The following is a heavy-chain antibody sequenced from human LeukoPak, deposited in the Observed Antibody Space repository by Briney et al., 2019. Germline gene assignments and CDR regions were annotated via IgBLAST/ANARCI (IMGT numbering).Heavy chain of an antibody. CDR3: ARSTAGLDY. V-gene: IGHV3-11*01. Sequence: AGGSLRLSCAASGFTFSDHYISWIRQAPGKGLEWVSYIFSGASTIYYSDSVKGRFTISRDNAKNSVYLQMNSLRAEDTAVYYCARSTAGLDYWGQGTLVTVSS. D-gene: IGHD1-1*01. CDR1: GFTFSDHY. CDR2: IFSGASTI. J-gene: IGHJ4*02.